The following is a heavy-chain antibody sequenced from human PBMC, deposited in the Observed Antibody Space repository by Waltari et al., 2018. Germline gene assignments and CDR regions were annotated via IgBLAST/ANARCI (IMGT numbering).Heavy chain of an antibody. CDR2: ISSRGTTI. CDR3: ARDLFYYDDSGYSSNS. V-gene: IGHV3-48*03. CDR1: EFIFSNCE. J-gene: IGHJ4*02. Sequence: EVQLVQSGGGLVQPGGSLRLPCPASEFIFSNCEMHWIRQAPGKGLEWVSYISSRGTTIYYADSVKGRFTISRDNAKKSLYLQMKGLRAEDTAVYYCARDLFYYDDSGYSSNSWGQGTLVTVSS. D-gene: IGHD3-22*01.